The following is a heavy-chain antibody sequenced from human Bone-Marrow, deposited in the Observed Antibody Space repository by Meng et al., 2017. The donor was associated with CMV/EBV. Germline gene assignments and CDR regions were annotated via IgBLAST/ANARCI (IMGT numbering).Heavy chain of an antibody. J-gene: IGHJ6*02. V-gene: IGHV3-9*01. Sequence: LSLTCAASGFTFSDYYMSWIRQAPGKGLEWVSGISWNSGSTGYADSVKGRFTISRDNAKNSLYLQMNSLRPEDTALYYCAKATAGSSAYYYYAMDVWGQGTTVTVSS. CDR3: AKATAGSSAYYYYAMDV. D-gene: IGHD1-26*01. CDR2: ISWNSGST. CDR1: GFTFSDYY.